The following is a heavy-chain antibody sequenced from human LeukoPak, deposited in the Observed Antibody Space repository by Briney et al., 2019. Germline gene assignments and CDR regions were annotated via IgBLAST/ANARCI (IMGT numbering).Heavy chain of an antibody. J-gene: IGHJ4*02. D-gene: IGHD5-18*01. V-gene: IGHV4-39*01. CDR2: IYYSVST. CDR3: ARHAGPGYSRVDATDFDY. CDR1: GGSISSSSYY. Sequence: SETLSLTCTVPGGSISSSSYYWGWIRQPPGKGLEWIGSIYYSVSTYYNPALKSRVTISVDTSKNKFRLKLSSVTAADTAVYYCARHAGPGYSRVDATDFDYWGQGTLVTVSS.